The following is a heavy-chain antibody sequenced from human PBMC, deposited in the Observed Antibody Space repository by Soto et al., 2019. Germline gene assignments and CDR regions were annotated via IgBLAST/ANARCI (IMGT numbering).Heavy chain of an antibody. J-gene: IGHJ4*02. CDR2: IWYDGSNK. Sequence: QVQLVESGGGVVQPGTALRLSCAASGFTFSSYGMNWVRQAPGKGLEWVAVIWYDGSNKYYVDSVKGRFTISRDNSKNTLNLQMNSLRAEDTAVYYCARDGGRYGPGYFDYWGQGTLVTVSS. D-gene: IGHD4-17*01. CDR1: GFTFSSYG. CDR3: ARDGGRYGPGYFDY. V-gene: IGHV3-33*01.